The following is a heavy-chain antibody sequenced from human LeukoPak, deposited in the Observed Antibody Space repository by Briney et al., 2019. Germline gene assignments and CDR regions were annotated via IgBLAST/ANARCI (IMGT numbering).Heavy chain of an antibody. D-gene: IGHD2-21*02. CDR3: AKDIVGGGDDY. V-gene: IGHV3-7*01. CDR2: IQEDGKKE. CDR1: GFTFTKFW. Sequence: GESLRLSCEASGFTFTKFWMSWIRQAPGKGLEWVANIQEDGKKENYVDSVRGRFTISRDNAKNSIYLQMNSLRVEDTAVYYCAKDIVGGGDDYWGQGTLVIVSS. J-gene: IGHJ4*02.